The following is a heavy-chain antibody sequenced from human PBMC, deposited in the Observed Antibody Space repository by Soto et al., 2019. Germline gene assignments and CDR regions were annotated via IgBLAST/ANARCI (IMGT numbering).Heavy chain of an antibody. CDR2: ISARGRNT. CDR3: AKFYCISTTGQTPAAKSTGGFEI. CDR1: GFTFSSYA. Sequence: DVQLLESGGGLGHPGGSLRLSCAASGFTFSSYAMSWVRQAPGKGLEWVSDISARGRNTYYADSVRGRSTISRDNSKKTVDLQMHSLRVEDTAVYYCAKFYCISTTGQTPAAKSTGGFEIWGQGTLVTVS. J-gene: IGHJ3*02. D-gene: IGHD2-2*01. V-gene: IGHV3-23*01.